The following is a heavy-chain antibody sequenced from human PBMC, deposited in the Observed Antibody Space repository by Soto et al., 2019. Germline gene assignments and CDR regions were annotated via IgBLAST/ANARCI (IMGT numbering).Heavy chain of an antibody. V-gene: IGHV3-74*01. CDR1: GFTFSGSW. Sequence: DVQLVESGGGLVQPGGSLRLSCAASGFTFSGSWMHWVRQAPGKGLVWVSRINGDGSGTSYAEFVKGPLTISRDDAKNTLFLQMNGLRAEDTAIYYCARGIFGSGTANDYWGQGTLVTVSS. J-gene: IGHJ4*02. CDR3: ARGIFGSGTANDY. CDR2: INGDGSGT. D-gene: IGHD3-10*01.